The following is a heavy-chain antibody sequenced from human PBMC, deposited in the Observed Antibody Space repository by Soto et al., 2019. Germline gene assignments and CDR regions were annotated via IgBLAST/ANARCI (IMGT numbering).Heavy chain of an antibody. CDR2: IYYSGST. V-gene: IGHV4-39*01. CDR3: ARRDIVVVVAEDAFDI. D-gene: IGHD2-15*01. CDR1: GGSISSSSYY. Sequence: SETLSLTCTVSGGSISSSSYYWGWIRQPPGKGLEWIGSIYYSGSTYYNPSLKSRVTISVDTSKNQFSLKLSSVTAADTAVYYCARRDIVVVVAEDAFDIWGQGTMVTVSS. J-gene: IGHJ3*02.